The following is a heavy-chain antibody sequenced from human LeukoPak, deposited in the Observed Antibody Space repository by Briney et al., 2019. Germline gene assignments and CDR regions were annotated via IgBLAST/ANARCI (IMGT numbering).Heavy chain of an antibody. V-gene: IGHV3-72*01. Sequence: GGPLRLSCAASGFTFSDHYMDWVRQAPGKGLEWVGRTRNKANSYTTEYAASVKGRFTISRDDSKNSLYLQMNSLKTEDTAVYYCARFGVVPAARYYYGMDVWGKGTTVTVSS. CDR3: ARFGVVPAARYYYGMDV. J-gene: IGHJ6*04. D-gene: IGHD2-2*01. CDR2: TRNKANSYTT. CDR1: GFTFSDHY.